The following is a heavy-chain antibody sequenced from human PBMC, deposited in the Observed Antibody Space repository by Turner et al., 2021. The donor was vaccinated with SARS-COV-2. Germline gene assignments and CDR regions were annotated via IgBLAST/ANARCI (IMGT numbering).Heavy chain of an antibody. CDR1: GFTFSDYY. V-gene: IGHV3-11*01. CDR3: ARGPLGAPIGEYFDY. CDR2: IRSSGSTI. D-gene: IGHD1-26*01. Sequence: QVQLVVSGGGLVKPGGSLRLPCSASGFTFSDYYMNWIREAPGKGLEGVSYIRSSGSTIYYADSVMGRFTISRDNAKNSLYLQMNSLRAEETAVYYCARGPLGAPIGEYFDYWGQGTLVTVSS. J-gene: IGHJ4*02.